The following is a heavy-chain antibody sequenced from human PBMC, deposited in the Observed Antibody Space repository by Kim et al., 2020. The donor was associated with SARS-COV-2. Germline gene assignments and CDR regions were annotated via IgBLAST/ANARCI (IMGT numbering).Heavy chain of an antibody. V-gene: IGHV3-21*01. CDR3: ARDVNILTGYYEGAFDI. D-gene: IGHD3-9*01. Sequence: VKGRFTNSTDNAKNSLYLQMNSLRAEDTAVYYCARDVNILTGYYEGAFDIWGQGTMVTVSS. J-gene: IGHJ3*02.